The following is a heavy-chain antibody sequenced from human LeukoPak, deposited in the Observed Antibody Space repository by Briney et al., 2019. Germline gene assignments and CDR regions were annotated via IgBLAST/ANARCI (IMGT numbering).Heavy chain of an antibody. CDR3: AKDPRYFDWLENNWFDP. V-gene: IGHV3-7*03. CDR2: IKQDGSEK. D-gene: IGHD3-9*01. CDR1: GFTFSSYW. J-gene: IGHJ5*02. Sequence: PGGSLRLSCAASGFTFSSYWMSWVRQAPGKGLEWVANIKQDGSEKYYVDSVKGRFTISRDNSKNTLYLQMNSLRAEDTAVYYCAKDPRYFDWLENNWFDPWGQGTLVTVSS.